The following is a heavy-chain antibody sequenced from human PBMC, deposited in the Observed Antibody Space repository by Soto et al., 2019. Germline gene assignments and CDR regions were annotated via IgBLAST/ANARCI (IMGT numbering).Heavy chain of an antibody. CDR1: GFTFSNAW. Sequence: EVQLVESGGGLVKPGGSLRLSCAASGFTFSNAWMSWVRQAPGKGLEWVGRIKSKTDGGTTDYAAPVKGRFTISRDDSKNTLYLQMNSLKTEDTAVYYCTTVLLYCTNGVCYEGYYYYGMDVWGQGTTVTVSS. V-gene: IGHV3-15*01. D-gene: IGHD2-8*01. CDR3: TTVLLYCTNGVCYEGYYYYGMDV. CDR2: IKSKTDGGTT. J-gene: IGHJ6*02.